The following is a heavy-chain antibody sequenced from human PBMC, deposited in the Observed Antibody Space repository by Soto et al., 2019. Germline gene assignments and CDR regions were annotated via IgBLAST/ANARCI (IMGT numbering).Heavy chain of an antibody. CDR1: GGTFSSYT. J-gene: IGHJ6*02. D-gene: IGHD5-18*01. CDR3: ARARGYSYGYLSSYGMDV. CDR2: IIPILGIA. Sequence: QVQLVQSGAEVKKPGSSVKVSCKASGGTFSSYTISWVRQAPGQGLEWMGRIIPILGIANYAQKFQGRVTLTADKSTSTAYMELGSLRSEDTAVYYCARARGYSYGYLSSYGMDVWGQGTTVTVSS. V-gene: IGHV1-69*02.